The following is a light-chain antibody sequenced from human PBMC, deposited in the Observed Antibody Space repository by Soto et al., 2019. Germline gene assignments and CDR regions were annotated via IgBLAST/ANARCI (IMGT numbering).Light chain of an antibody. Sequence: DIQMTQSPSSLSASVGDRVTITCLASHDICNYVNWYQQKPGKAPKLLIYYASNLETGVSSRSSGSGSGSDFTFTIISLQPEEIAPYFFQQYENLPRFIFGPVTKVDIK. J-gene: IGKJ3*01. CDR2: YAS. CDR1: HDICNY. CDR3: QQYENLPRFI. V-gene: IGKV1-33*01.